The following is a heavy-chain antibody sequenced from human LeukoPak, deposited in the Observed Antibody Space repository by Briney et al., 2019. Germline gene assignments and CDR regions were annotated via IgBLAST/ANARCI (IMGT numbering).Heavy chain of an antibody. CDR3: ARDSAVWFGELWNYYYGMDV. V-gene: IGHV3-21*01. J-gene: IGHJ6*02. CDR2: ISSSSSYI. CDR1: GFTFSSYS. Sequence: GGSLRLSCAASGFTFSSYSMNWVRQAPGKGPEWVSSISSSSSYIYYADSVKGRFTISRDNAKNSLYLQMNSLRAEDTAVYYCARDSAVWFGELWNYYYGMDVWGQGTTVTVSS. D-gene: IGHD3-10*01.